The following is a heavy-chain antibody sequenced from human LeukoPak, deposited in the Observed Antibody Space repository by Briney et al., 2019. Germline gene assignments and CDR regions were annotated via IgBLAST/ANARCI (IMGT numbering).Heavy chain of an antibody. Sequence: GRSLRLSCAASGFTFSSYAMHWVRQAPGKGLEWVAVISYDGSNKYYADSVKGRFTISRDNSKNTLYLQMNSLRAEDTAVYYCAKVRKRSYSGYDYEYYFDYWGQGTLVTVSS. V-gene: IGHV3-30-3*01. CDR2: ISYDGSNK. CDR1: GFTFSSYA. D-gene: IGHD5-12*01. CDR3: AKVRKRSYSGYDYEYYFDY. J-gene: IGHJ4*02.